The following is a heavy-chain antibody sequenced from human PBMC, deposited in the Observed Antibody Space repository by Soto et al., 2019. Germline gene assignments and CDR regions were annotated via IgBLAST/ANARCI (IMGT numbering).Heavy chain of an antibody. V-gene: IGHV4-59*08. CDR2: IYYTGTT. Sequence: SSETPCVSCTVAGCTLSDYYWSWIRQPPGKGLEWIGYIYYTGTTNYNPSLKSRVTISVDTSKNQFSLKLNSVTAADTAVYYCASLGGYYQAFDSWGQGTLVTVSS. J-gene: IGHJ4*02. CDR3: ASLGGYYQAFDS. CDR1: GCTLSDYY. D-gene: IGHD3-22*01.